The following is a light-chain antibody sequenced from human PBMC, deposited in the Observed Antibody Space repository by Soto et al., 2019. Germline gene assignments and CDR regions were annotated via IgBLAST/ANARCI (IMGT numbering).Light chain of an antibody. CDR3: QQYNNWPPMST. CDR1: HNVGRN. V-gene: IGKV3-15*01. CDR2: GTS. J-gene: IGKJ2*01. Sequence: EIVMTQSPDTLSVSPGERATLSCRASHNVGRNVAWYQQRPGQAPRLLIHGTSTRAADIPARFSGSVSGTEFTLTINSLQPEDFVIYYCQQYNNWPPMSTFGQGTKLEMK.